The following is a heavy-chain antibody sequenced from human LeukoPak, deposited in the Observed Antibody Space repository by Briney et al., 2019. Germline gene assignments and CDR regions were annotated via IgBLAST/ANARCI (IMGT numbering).Heavy chain of an antibody. CDR2: IYHSGST. CDR3: ARVTDRLKSAGIVVVAATFDY. D-gene: IGHD2-15*01. CDR1: GYSISSGYY. Sequence: SETLSLTCTVSGYSISSGYYWGWIRQPPGKGLEWIGSIYHSGSTYYNPSLKSRVTISVDTSKNQFSLKLSSVTAADTAVYYCARVTDRLKSAGIVVVAATFDYWGQGTLVTVSS. V-gene: IGHV4-38-2*02. J-gene: IGHJ4*02.